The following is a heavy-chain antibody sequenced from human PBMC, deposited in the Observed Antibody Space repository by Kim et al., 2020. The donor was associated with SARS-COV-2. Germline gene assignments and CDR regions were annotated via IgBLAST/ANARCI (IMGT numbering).Heavy chain of an antibody. D-gene: IGHD3-22*01. Sequence: ASVKVSCKASGYTFTSYGISWVRQAPGQGLEWMGWISAYNGNTNYAQKLQGRVTMTTDTSTSTAYMELRGLRSDDTAVYYCARPYYYDSSGYYYLDYWGQGTLVTVSS. CDR1: GYTFTSYG. J-gene: IGHJ4*02. V-gene: IGHV1-18*01. CDR3: ARPYYYDSSGYYYLDY. CDR2: ISAYNGNT.